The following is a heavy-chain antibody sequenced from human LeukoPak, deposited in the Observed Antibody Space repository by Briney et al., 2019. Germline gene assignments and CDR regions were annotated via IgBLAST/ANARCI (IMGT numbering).Heavy chain of an antibody. D-gene: IGHD4-23*01. Sequence: GRSLRLSCAASGFTFRTYSIHWVRQAPGKGLEWVTVVSADGRTQLYSDSVKGRVTISRDNSKNTLFVEMNSLRAEDTAIYYCAKEMAGIGNSLLDFWGQGTLVTVSS. CDR3: AKEMAGIGNSLLDF. J-gene: IGHJ4*02. V-gene: IGHV3-30*18. CDR1: GFTFRTYS. CDR2: VSADGRTQ.